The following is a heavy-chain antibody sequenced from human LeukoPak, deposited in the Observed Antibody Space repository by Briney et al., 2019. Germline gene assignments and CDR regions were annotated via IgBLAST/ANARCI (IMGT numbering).Heavy chain of an antibody. V-gene: IGHV3-48*01. J-gene: IGHJ4*02. CDR3: AREETGYFDC. D-gene: IGHD1-1*01. CDR2: ISSSSSTI. Sequence: GGSLRLSCAASGFTFSSYSMNWVRQAPGKGLEWVSYISSSSSTIYYADSVKGRFTISRDNAKNSLYLQMNNLRAEDTAVYYCAREETGYFDCWGQGTLVTVSS. CDR1: GFTFSSYS.